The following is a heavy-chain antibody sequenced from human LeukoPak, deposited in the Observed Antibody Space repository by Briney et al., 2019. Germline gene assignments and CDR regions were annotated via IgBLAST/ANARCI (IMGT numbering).Heavy chain of an antibody. CDR1: GGSISSYY. CDR2: INYSGST. D-gene: IGHD6-6*01. V-gene: IGHV4-59*01. CDR3: ARSDPRRAARRYYFDY. Sequence: SETLSLTCTVSGGSISSYYWSWIRQPPGKGLEWIGYINYSGSTNYNPSLKSRVTISVDTSKNQFSLKLSSVTAADTAVYYCARSDPRRAARRYYFDYWGQGTLVTVSS. J-gene: IGHJ4*02.